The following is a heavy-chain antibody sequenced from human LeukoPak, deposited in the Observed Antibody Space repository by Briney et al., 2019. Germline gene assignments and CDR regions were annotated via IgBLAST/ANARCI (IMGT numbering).Heavy chain of an antibody. V-gene: IGHV3-30*02. CDR2: IRCDGSNK. CDR1: GFTFSSYG. Sequence: GGSLRLSCAASGFTFSSYGMHWVRQAPGKGLEWVAFIRCDGSNKYYADSVKGRFTISRDNSKNTLYLQMNSLRAEDTAVYYCAKDGGIWFGESPSLDVWGKGTTVTISS. CDR3: AKDGGIWFGESPSLDV. D-gene: IGHD3-10*01. J-gene: IGHJ6*04.